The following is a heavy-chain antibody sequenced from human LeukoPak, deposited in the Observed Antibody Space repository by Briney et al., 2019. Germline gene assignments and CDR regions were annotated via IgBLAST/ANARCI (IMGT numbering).Heavy chain of an antibody. D-gene: IGHD3-10*01. CDR1: GDSISSYY. J-gene: IGHJ5*02. CDR3: ARQLYGSGTRRFNWFDP. CDR2: IYISGGN. V-gene: IGHV4-4*09. Sequence: ASEPLSLTCTVSGDSISSYYWSWLPQPPGRALEGIGNIYISGGNNQSPPLKSRVTISFDTSKNQFSLKLTSVTAADTGVYYCARQLYGSGTRRFNWFDPWGQGTLVTVSS.